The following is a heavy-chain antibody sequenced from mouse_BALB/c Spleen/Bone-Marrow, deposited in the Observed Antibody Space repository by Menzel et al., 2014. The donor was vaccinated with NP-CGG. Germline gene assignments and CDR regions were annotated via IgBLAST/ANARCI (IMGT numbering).Heavy chain of an antibody. CDR1: GFNIKDTY. CDR3: ARVYPNAMDY. J-gene: IGHJ4*01. D-gene: IGHD2-1*01. CDR2: IDPANGNT. Sequence: VQLQQSGAELVKPGASVKLSCTASGFNIKDTYMYWVKQRPEQGLEWIGRIDPANGNTKYDPKFQGKATITADTSSNTAYLQLSSLTSEDTAVYYCARVYPNAMDYWGQGTSVTVSS. V-gene: IGHV14-3*02.